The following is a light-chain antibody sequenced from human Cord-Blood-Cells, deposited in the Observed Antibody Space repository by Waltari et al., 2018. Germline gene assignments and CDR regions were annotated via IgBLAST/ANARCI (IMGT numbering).Light chain of an antibody. CDR2: LGS. J-gene: IGKJ2*01. V-gene: IGKV2-28*01. Sequence: DIVMTQSPLSLPVTPGEPASISCRSSQSLLHSNGYNYLDWYLQKPGQSPQLLIYLGSTRAAGVPDRFSGSGSGTDFTLKISRVEAEDVWVYYCMQALQTPYTFGQETKLEIK. CDR3: MQALQTPYT. CDR1: QSLLHSNGYNY.